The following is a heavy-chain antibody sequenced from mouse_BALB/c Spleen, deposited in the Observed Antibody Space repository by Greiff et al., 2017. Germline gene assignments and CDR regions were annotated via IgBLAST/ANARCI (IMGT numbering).Heavy chain of an antibody. CDR2: IYPGDGDT. CDR3: ARAGGSRPY. CDR1: GYTFTSYW. Sequence: QVQLQQSGAELARPGASVKLSCKASGYTFTSYWMQWVKQRPGQGLEWIGAIYPGDGDTRYTQKFKGKATLTADKSSSTAYMQLSSLASEDSAVYYCARAGGSRPYWGQGTLVTVSA. V-gene: IGHV1-87*01. D-gene: IGHD1-1*01. J-gene: IGHJ3*01.